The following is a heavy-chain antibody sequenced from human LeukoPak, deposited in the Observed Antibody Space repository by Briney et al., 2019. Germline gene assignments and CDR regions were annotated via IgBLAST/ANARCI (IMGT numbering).Heavy chain of an antibody. V-gene: IGHV3-30*02. CDR3: ARSLMVRGVIMTFDY. D-gene: IGHD3-10*01. CDR1: GFTFSSYG. J-gene: IGHJ4*02. CDR2: IRYDGSNK. Sequence: GGSLRLSCAASGFTFSSYGMHWVRQAPGKGLEWVAFIRYDGSNKYYADSVKGRFTISRDNSKNTLYLQMNSLRAEDTAVYYCARSLMVRGVIMTFDYWGQGTLVTVSS.